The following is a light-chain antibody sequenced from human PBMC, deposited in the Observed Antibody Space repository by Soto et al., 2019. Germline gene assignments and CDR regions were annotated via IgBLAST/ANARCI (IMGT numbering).Light chain of an antibody. V-gene: IGLV2-14*01. CDR1: SSDVAFYNH. Sequence: QSVLTQPASVSGSPGQSITISCTGTSSDVAFYNHVSWYQQHPGKAPKLLIYEVNNRPSGVSHRFSGSKSGNTASLTISGLQAEDEADYYFSSFASTHTYVFGTGTKV. J-gene: IGLJ1*01. CDR2: EVN. CDR3: SSFASTHTYV.